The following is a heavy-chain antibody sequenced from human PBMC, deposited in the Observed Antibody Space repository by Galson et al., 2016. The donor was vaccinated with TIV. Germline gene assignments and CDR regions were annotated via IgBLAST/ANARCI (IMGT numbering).Heavy chain of an antibody. D-gene: IGHD5-24*01. CDR2: INTNTGIP. V-gene: IGHV7-4-1*02. CDR3: ASGTGDGYNFNAITY. CDR1: GYTFTSYG. J-gene: IGHJ4*02. Sequence: SVKVSCKASGYTFTSYGLYWVRQAPGQGLEWMGRINTNTGIPTYAQGFPGRFIFSLDTSVSTAYVQISRLKAEDTAVYYCASGTGDGYNFNAITYWGQGTLVTVSS.